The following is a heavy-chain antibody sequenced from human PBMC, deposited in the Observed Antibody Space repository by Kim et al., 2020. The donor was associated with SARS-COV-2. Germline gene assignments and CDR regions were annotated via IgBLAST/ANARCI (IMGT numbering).Heavy chain of an antibody. CDR3: AHAYPGSFDY. Sequence: DKRYSPSLKSRLTITKDTSKNQVVLTMTNMDPVDTATYYCAHAYPGSFDYWGQGTLVTVSS. D-gene: IGHD3-16*01. V-gene: IGHV2-5*01. J-gene: IGHJ4*02. CDR2: DK.